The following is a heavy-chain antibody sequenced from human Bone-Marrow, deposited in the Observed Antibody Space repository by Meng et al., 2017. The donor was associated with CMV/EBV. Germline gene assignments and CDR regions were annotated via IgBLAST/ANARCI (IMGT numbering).Heavy chain of an antibody. J-gene: IGHJ6*02. V-gene: IGHV4-4*07. Sequence: SETLSLTCTVSGGSISSYYWSWIRQPAGKGLEWIGRIYTSGSTNYNPSLKSRVTMSVDTSKNQFSLKLSSVTAADTAVYYCAIDCSSTSCYTGRGYYYYYGMDVWGQGTTVTVSS. CDR2: IYTSGST. CDR1: GGSISSYY. CDR3: AIDCSSTSCYTGRGYYYYYGMDV. D-gene: IGHD2-2*02.